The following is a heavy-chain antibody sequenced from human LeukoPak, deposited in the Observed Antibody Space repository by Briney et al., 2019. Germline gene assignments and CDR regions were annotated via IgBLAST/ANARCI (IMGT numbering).Heavy chain of an antibody. Sequence: PGGSLRLSCAASGFTFSSYGMHWVRQAPGKGLEWVAVIWYDGSNKYYADSVKGRFTISRDNSKNTLYLQMNSLRAEDTAVYYCARDMHYYYGMDVWGQGTTDTVSS. D-gene: IGHD2-2*01. CDR2: IWYDGSNK. CDR1: GFTFSSYG. J-gene: IGHJ6*02. CDR3: ARDMHYYYGMDV. V-gene: IGHV3-33*08.